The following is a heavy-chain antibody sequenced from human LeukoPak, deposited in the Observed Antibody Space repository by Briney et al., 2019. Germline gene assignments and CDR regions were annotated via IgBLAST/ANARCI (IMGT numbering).Heavy chain of an antibody. CDR1: GFTFSNYA. CDR3: AKDLRGGSYYFDY. CDR2: ISGGGGNT. J-gene: IGHJ4*02. D-gene: IGHD2-15*01. Sequence: GGSLRLSCVASGFTFSNYAMTWIRQAPGKGLEWVSAISGGGGNTNYANSMKGRFTISRDNSKNTLYLQMNNLRAEDTAVYYCAKDLRGGSYYFDYWGQGTLVTVSS. V-gene: IGHV3-23*01.